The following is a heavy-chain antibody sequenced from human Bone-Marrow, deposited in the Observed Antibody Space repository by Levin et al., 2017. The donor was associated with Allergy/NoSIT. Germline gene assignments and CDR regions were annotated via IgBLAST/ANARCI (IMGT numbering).Heavy chain of an antibody. D-gene: IGHD2-21*02. Sequence: SETLSLTCTVSGDSISSGVSSWSWIRQAPGRGLEWVGYLYHSGNTYSNPSLKSRVTISADRPNNQFFLRLNSATAADTGVYFCVRTAVSYFDFWGRGILVTVSS. CDR3: VRTAVSYFDF. CDR2: LYHSGNT. V-gene: IGHV4-30-2*01. J-gene: IGHJ4*02. CDR1: GDSISSGVSS.